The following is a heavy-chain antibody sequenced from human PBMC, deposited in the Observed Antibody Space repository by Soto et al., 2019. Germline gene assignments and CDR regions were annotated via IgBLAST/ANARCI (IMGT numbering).Heavy chain of an antibody. CDR3: ARGGGYDPFDY. J-gene: IGHJ4*02. CDR2: ISHLEST. V-gene: IGHV4-30-2*01. D-gene: IGHD5-12*01. Sequence: EWLGYISHLESTFYNPSFQSRLTLSIDRSKNQFSLKLASMTAADTAVYYCARGGGYDPFDYWGQGTLVTVAS.